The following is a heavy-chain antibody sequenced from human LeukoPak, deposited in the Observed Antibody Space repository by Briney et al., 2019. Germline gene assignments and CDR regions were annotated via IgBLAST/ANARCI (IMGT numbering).Heavy chain of an antibody. CDR2: LSGNGGGT. Sequence: GGSLRLSCAASGFTFSTCAMSWVRQAPGKGLEWVSALSGNGGGTYYADSVKGRFTISRDNSKNTAYLQMNSLKTEDTAVYYCTRHYDSSGYYALDAFDIWGQGTMVTVSS. D-gene: IGHD3-22*01. CDR3: TRHYDSSGYYALDAFDI. CDR1: GFTFSTCA. J-gene: IGHJ3*02. V-gene: IGHV3-23*01.